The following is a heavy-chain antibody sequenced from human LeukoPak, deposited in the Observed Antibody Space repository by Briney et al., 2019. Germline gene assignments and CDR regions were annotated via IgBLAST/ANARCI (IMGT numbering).Heavy chain of an antibody. V-gene: IGHV1-2*02. CDR1: GYTFTAYY. J-gene: IGHJ4*02. CDR2: INPNSGGT. Sequence: ASVRVSCKASGYTFTAYYIHWVRQAPGQGLEWMGWINPNSGGTTFAQTFLGRVTMTRDTSISTAYMELSSLRSDDTAVYYCARLFGASYNGSDYWGQGTLVTVSS. D-gene: IGHD3-10*02. CDR3: ARLFGASYNGSDY.